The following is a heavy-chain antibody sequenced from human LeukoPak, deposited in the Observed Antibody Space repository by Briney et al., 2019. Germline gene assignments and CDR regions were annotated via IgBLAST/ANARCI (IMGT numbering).Heavy chain of an antibody. V-gene: IGHV4-34*01. Sequence: SETLSLTCAVYGGSFSGYYWSWIRQPPGKGLEWIGSIYYSGSTYYNPSLKSRVTISVDTSKNQFSLKLSSVTAADTAVYYCARQGDSSGYYLQWFDYWGQGTLVTVSS. CDR1: GGSFSGYY. D-gene: IGHD3-22*01. CDR2: IYYSGST. J-gene: IGHJ4*02. CDR3: ARQGDSSGYYLQWFDY.